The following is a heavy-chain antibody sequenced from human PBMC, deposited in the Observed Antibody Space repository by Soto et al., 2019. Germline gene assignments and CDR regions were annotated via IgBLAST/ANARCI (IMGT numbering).Heavy chain of an antibody. J-gene: IGHJ4*02. CDR1: GFTFSDYY. CDR3: ARDTAFINSGFFHX. CDR2: ISDSGSSI. D-gene: IGHD3-22*01. Sequence: GGSLRLSCAASGFTFSDYYMNWIRRAPGKGLEWVSYISDSGSSIFYADSVKVRFTISSDSSRKSLYLHMSSLRVEDTAVYYCARDTAFINSGFFHXWGQGTPVTVSX. V-gene: IGHV3-11*01.